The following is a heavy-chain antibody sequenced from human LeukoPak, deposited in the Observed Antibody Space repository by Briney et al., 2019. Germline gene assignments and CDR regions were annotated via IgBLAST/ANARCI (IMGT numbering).Heavy chain of an antibody. CDR3: ARGEGSYGSGSYYPSGDY. Sequence: GASVKVSCKASGYTFTSYGISWVRQAPGQGLEWMGWISAYNGNTNYAQKLQGRVTMTTDTSTSTAYMELRSLRSDDTAVYYCARGEGSYGSGSYYPSGDYWGQGTLVTVSS. V-gene: IGHV1-18*01. J-gene: IGHJ4*02. CDR1: GYTFTSYG. D-gene: IGHD3-10*01. CDR2: ISAYNGNT.